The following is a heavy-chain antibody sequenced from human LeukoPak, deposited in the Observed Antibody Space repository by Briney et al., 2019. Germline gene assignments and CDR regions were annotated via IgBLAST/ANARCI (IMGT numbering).Heavy chain of an antibody. CDR2: ISGSGGST. V-gene: IGHV3-23*01. CDR3: AKDIEDCSSTRCYTY. D-gene: IGHD2-2*01. J-gene: IGHJ4*02. Sequence: GGSLRLSCAASGFTFSSYAMSWVRQAPGKGLEWVSAISGSGGSTYYADSVKGRFTISRDNSKNTLYLQMNSLRAEDTAVYYCAKDIEDCSSTRCYTYWGQGTLVTVSS. CDR1: GFTFSSYA.